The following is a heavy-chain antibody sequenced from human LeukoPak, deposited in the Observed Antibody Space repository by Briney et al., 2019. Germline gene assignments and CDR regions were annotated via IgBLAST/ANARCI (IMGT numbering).Heavy chain of an antibody. CDR3: ARPYVGNYHFDY. Sequence: ASLKVSSKASGYTFTGYYMHWVGQARGPGLGWMGIINTSGGSTSYSQKFQARVTMTRDTSTSTVYMELSRLRSDDAAVYYCARPYVGNYHFDYWGQGTLVTVSS. V-gene: IGHV1-46*01. D-gene: IGHD1-7*01. CDR1: GYTFTGYY. CDR2: INTSGGST. J-gene: IGHJ4*02.